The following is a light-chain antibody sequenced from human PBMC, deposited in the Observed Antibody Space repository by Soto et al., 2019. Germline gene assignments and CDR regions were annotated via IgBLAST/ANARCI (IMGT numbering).Light chain of an antibody. CDR3: FSYTGRNTRV. CDR2: KVT. J-gene: IGLJ3*02. Sequence: QTALTQPASVSGSPGQSISISCTGTSSDVGAYKYVSWYQQHPGKAPKLIIFKVTNRPSGVSNRFSGSQSGNTASLTISGLQAEDEANYYCFSYTGRNTRVFGGGTKVTVL. V-gene: IGLV2-14*01. CDR1: SSDVGAYKY.